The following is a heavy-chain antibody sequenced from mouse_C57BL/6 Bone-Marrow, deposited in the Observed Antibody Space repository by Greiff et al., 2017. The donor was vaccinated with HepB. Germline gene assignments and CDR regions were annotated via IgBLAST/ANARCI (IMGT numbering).Heavy chain of an antibody. CDR3: AREAYDGYYVGYWYFDV. J-gene: IGHJ1*03. CDR1: GFTFSDYY. V-gene: IGHV5-16*01. D-gene: IGHD2-3*01. Sequence: EVMLVESEGGLVQPGSSMKLSCTASGFTFSDYYMAWVRQVPEKGLEWVANINYDGSSTYYLDSLKSRFIISRDNAKNILYLQMSSLKSEDTATYYCAREAYDGYYVGYWYFDVWGTGTTVTVSS. CDR2: INYDGSST.